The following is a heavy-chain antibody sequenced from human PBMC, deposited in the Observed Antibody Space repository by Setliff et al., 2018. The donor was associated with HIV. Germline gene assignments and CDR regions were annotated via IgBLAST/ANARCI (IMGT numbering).Heavy chain of an antibody. V-gene: IGHV4-34*01. Sequence: SETLSLTCDVFGGSFSGYYWGWIRQPPGRGLEWIGNIYHSGGTHYNPSLRSRVTISVDTSKNRFSLKLSSVTAADTAIYYCALLYPYSGYLGYWGQGTLVTVSS. D-gene: IGHD1-26*01. CDR3: ALLYPYSGYLGY. CDR1: GGSFSGYY. CDR2: IYHSGGT. J-gene: IGHJ4*02.